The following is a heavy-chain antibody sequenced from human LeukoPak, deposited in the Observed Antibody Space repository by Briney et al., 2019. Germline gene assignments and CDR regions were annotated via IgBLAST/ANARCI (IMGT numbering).Heavy chain of an antibody. CDR2: IKEDGSEK. V-gene: IGHV3-7*03. CDR3: RRSLMS. Sequence: PGGAPRISCAAPGFTFCTHLMTWGRPAPGKGLEWVANIKEDGSEKYYVDSVKGRFTISRDNAKNSLYLEMNSLRAEDTAVYYCRRSLMSWGQGTLVTVSS. CDR1: GFTFCTHL. J-gene: IGHJ5*02. D-gene: IGHD3-10*01.